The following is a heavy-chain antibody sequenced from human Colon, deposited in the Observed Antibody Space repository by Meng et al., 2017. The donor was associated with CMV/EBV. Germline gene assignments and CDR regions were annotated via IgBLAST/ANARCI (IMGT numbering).Heavy chain of an antibody. CDR1: GYTFTSYS. Sequence: ASVKVSCKTSGYTFTSYSISWVRQAPGQGLEWMGWFNRDSDSTRYAQKLQGRVTMTGDTSINTVYMELNSLRSDDTAVYYCARAVADTYGMDVWGQGTTVTVSS. CDR3: ARAVADTYGMDV. D-gene: IGHD6-19*01. CDR2: FNRDSDST. J-gene: IGHJ6*02. V-gene: IGHV1-2*02.